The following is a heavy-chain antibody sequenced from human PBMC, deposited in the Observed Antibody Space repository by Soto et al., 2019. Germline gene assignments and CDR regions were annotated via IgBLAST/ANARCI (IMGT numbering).Heavy chain of an antibody. Sequence: GESLKISCQSSGSTFSTYWVAWVRQRPGKALEWLGLIYPDDSDTRYNPSFRGQVTISAEKSSSTIFLQWSSLKASDTATYYCAMQRRDASDNCCVCPMDVWGQGTTVTVSS. V-gene: IGHV5-51*01. CDR1: GSTFSTYW. J-gene: IGHJ6*02. D-gene: IGHD2-21*01. CDR2: IYPDDSDT. CDR3: AMQRRDASDNCCVCPMDV.